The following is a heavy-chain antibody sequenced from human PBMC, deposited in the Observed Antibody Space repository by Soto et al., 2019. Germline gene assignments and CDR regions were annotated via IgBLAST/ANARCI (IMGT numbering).Heavy chain of an antibody. J-gene: IGHJ4*02. Sequence: KPSETLSLTCTVSGGSINSGDYYWSWIRQPPGKGLEWIGYISYSGTTYYKPSLRSRITISLDTSKNQFSLRLASVTAADTAVYYCARTNYDYVWGSYRFDYWGQGTLVTVSS. CDR2: ISYSGTT. D-gene: IGHD3-16*02. V-gene: IGHV4-30-4*01. CDR1: GGSINSGDYY. CDR3: ARTNYDYVWGSYRFDY.